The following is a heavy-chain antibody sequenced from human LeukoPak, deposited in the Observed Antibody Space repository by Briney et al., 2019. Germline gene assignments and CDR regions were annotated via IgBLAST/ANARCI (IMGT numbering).Heavy chain of an antibody. V-gene: IGHV3-21*01. CDR2: ISSSSSYI. CDR1: GFTFSSYG. CDR3: AREHYFYHMDA. J-gene: IGHJ6*03. Sequence: GGSLRLSCAASGFTFSSYGMSWVRQAPGKGLEWVSSISSSSSYIYYADSVKGRFTISRDNAKNSLYLQMNSLRAEDTAVYYCAREHYFYHMDAWGEGTTVTVSS.